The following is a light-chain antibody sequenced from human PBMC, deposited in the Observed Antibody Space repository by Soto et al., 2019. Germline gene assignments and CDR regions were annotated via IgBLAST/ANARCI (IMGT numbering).Light chain of an antibody. CDR2: DAS. CDR1: QSISRW. Sequence: GHRVTITCRASQSISRWPAWYQQKPGKAPKLLIYDASSVESGVPSRFSGSGSGTEFTLTICSLQPDDFATYYCQQYKSDSQTFGQGTKVEIK. CDR3: QQYKSDSQT. V-gene: IGKV1-5*01. J-gene: IGKJ1*01.